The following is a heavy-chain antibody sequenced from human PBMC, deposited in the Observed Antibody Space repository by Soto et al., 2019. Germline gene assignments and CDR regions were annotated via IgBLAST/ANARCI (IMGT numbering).Heavy chain of an antibody. Sequence: GESLKISCAASGFTFSSYSMNWVRQAPGKGLEWVSYISSSSSTIYYADSVKGRFTISRDNAKNSLYLQMNSLRAEDTAVYYCARDPRHDYGDYVSYAFDIWGQGTMVTVSS. CDR2: ISSSSSTI. CDR3: ARDPRHDYGDYVSYAFDI. D-gene: IGHD4-17*01. CDR1: GFTFSSYS. V-gene: IGHV3-48*01. J-gene: IGHJ3*02.